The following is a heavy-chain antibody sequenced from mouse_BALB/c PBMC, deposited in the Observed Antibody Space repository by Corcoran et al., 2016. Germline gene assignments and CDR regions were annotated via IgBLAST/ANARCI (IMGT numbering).Heavy chain of an antibody. CDR3: ANGNYFDY. D-gene: IGHD2-1*01. CDR1: GDTFTNYG. CDR2: INTYTGES. V-gene: IGHV9-1*02. J-gene: IGHJ2*01. Sequence: QIQLVQSGPGMKKPGETVKISCKASGDTFTNYGMNWVKQAPGKGLKWMGWINTYTGESTYADDFKGRFAFSLETSASTAYLQINNLKNDDMATYFCANGNYFDYWGQGTTLAVSS.